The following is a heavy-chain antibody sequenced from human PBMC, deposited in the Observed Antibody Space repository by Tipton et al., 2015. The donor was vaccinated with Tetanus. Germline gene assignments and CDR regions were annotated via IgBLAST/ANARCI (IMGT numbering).Heavy chain of an antibody. V-gene: IGHV4-61*01. CDR2: IYYSGSA. Sequence: LRLSCTVSGGSVNDGRFYWTWIRQPPGKALEWVAHIYYSGSATYNPSVASRATVSIDMSKNQFSLRLTSATAADTAVYYCARDPASRGWFDPWGQGTLVSVSS. CDR1: GGSVNDGRFY. J-gene: IGHJ5*02. CDR3: ARDPASRGWFDP.